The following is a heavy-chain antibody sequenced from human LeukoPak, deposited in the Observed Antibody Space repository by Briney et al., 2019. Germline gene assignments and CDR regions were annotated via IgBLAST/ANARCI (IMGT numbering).Heavy chain of an antibody. D-gene: IGHD3-10*01. V-gene: IGHV3-23*01. CDR2: ISGSGGTT. J-gene: IGHJ4*02. CDR3: AKDAGFSMARGVMISDGFEY. Sequence: GGSLRLFCAASGFTFSSYAMNWVRQAPGKGLEWVSVISGSGGTTYYADSVKGRFTISRDNSKNTLYLQMNSLRAEDTAVYYCAKDAGFSMARGVMISDGFEYWGQGTLVTVSS. CDR1: GFTFSSYA.